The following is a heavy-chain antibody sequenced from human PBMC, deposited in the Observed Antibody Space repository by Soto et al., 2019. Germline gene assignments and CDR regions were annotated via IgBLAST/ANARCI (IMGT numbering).Heavy chain of an antibody. J-gene: IGHJ5*01. D-gene: IGHD7-27*01. V-gene: IGHV1-8*01. CDR2: MSPKTANT. CDR1: VYTFTSND. CDR3: TGGPPNWGFDS. Sequence: ASVKVSCKASVYTFTSNDINWVRQTAGQGLEWMGWMSPKTANTGYAQKFQDRVPMTRSTSISTAYMELSSLTSEDTAVYYCTGGPPNWGFDSWGQGTPVTVSS.